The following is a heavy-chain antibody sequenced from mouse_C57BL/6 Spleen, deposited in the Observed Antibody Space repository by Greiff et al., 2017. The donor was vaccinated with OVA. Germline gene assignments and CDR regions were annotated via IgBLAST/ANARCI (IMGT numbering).Heavy chain of an antibody. J-gene: IGHJ2*01. Sequence: VQLQQSGAELVKPGASVKLSCKASGYTFTSYWMHWVKQRPGQGLEWIGMIHPNSGSTNYNEKFKSKATLTVDKSSSTAYMQLSSLTSEDSAVYYCARDYYGSRRYFDYWGQGTTLTVSS. CDR2: IHPNSGST. CDR3: ARDYYGSRRYFDY. V-gene: IGHV1-64*01. CDR1: GYTFTSYW. D-gene: IGHD1-1*01.